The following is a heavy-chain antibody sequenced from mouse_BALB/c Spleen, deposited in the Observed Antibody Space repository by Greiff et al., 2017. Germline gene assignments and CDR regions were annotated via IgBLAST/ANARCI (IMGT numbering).Heavy chain of an antibody. CDR2: ISSGGGST. V-gene: IGHV5-12-1*01. CDR3: ASGVYDGYPFAY. CDR1: GFAFSSYD. J-gene: IGHJ3*01. D-gene: IGHD2-3*01. Sequence: EVQGVESGGGLVKPGGSLKLSCAASGFAFSSYDMSWVRQTPEKRLEWVAYISSGGGSTYYPDTVKGRFTISRDNAKNTLYLQMSSLKSEDTAMYYCASGVYDGYPFAYWGKGLWSLSLQ.